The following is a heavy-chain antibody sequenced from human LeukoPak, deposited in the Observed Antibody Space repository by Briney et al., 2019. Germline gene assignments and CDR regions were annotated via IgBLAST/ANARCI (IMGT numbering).Heavy chain of an antibody. Sequence: GGSLRLSCAASGFTVSSNYMSWVRQAPGKGLEWVSVIYSGGSTYYADSVKGRFTISRDNSKNTLYLQMNSLRAEDTAVYYCARVGDIAAAGIHFDYWGQGTLVTVSS. CDR3: ARVGDIAAAGIHFDY. V-gene: IGHV3-53*01. CDR1: GFTVSSNY. D-gene: IGHD6-13*01. CDR2: IYSGGST. J-gene: IGHJ4*02.